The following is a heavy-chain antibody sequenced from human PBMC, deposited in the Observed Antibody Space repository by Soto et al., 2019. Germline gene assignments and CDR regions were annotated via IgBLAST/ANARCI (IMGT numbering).Heavy chain of an antibody. CDR3: ARSVGIAARPRFDY. CDR1: GGSISSSNW. D-gene: IGHD6-6*01. J-gene: IGHJ4*02. Sequence: PSETLSLTCAVSGGSISSSNWWSWVRQPPGKGLEWIGEIYHSGSTNYNLSLKSRVTISVDKSKNQFSLKLSSVTAADTAVYYCARSVGIAARPRFDYWGQGTLVTVSS. CDR2: IYHSGST. V-gene: IGHV4-4*02.